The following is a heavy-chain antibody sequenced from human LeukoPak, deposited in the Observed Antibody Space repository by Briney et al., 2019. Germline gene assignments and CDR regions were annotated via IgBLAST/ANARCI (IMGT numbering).Heavy chain of an antibody. V-gene: IGHV1-2*02. D-gene: IGHD3-22*01. CDR3: ARGGYYYDSSGHPLDY. Sequence: GASVKVSCKASGYTFTGYYMHWVRQAPGQGLEWMGWINPNSGGTNYAQKFQGRVTMTRDTSISTAYMELSRLRSDDTAVYYCARGGYYYDSSGHPLDYWGQGTLVTVSS. J-gene: IGHJ4*02. CDR1: GYTFTGYY. CDR2: INPNSGGT.